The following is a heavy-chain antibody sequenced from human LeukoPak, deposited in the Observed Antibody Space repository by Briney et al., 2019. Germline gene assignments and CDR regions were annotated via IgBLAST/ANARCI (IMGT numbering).Heavy chain of an antibody. Sequence: ASVKVSCKASGYTFTSYAMNWVRQAPGQGLEWMGWISAYNGNTNYAQKLQGRVTMTTDTSTSTAYMELRSLRSDDTAVYYCARERYYDSSGYSRALFDYWGQGTLVTVSS. D-gene: IGHD3-22*01. CDR2: ISAYNGNT. CDR3: ARERYYDSSGYSRALFDY. CDR1: GYTFTSYA. J-gene: IGHJ4*02. V-gene: IGHV1-18*01.